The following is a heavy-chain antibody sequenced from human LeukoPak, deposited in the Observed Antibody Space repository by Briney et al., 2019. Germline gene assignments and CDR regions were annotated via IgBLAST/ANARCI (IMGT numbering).Heavy chain of an antibody. J-gene: IGHJ6*02. Sequence: SETLSLTCAVYGGSFSGYYWSWIRQPPGKGLEWIGEINHSGSTNYNPSLKSRVTISVDTSKNQFSLKLSSVTAADTAVYYCARDLPVRWLVPYYYYGMDVWGQGTTVTVSS. CDR1: GGSFSGYY. V-gene: IGHV4-34*01. CDR2: INHSGST. D-gene: IGHD6-19*01. CDR3: ARDLPVRWLVPYYYYGMDV.